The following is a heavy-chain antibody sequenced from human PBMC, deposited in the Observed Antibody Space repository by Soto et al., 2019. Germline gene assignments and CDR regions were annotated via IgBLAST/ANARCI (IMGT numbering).Heavy chain of an antibody. J-gene: IGHJ4*02. D-gene: IGHD6-19*01. CDR1: GGSISSTTCY. V-gene: IGHV4-39*01. Sequence: QLQLQESGPGLVKPSETLSLTCTVSGGSISSTTCYWGWIRQPPGKGLEGIGNIYYRGSTYYNPSLKGRVSISVDTSKSQFSLKMRSVTAADTAVYYCARASVAMSGTDFDSWGQGTLITVSS. CDR2: IYYRGST. CDR3: ARASVAMSGTDFDS.